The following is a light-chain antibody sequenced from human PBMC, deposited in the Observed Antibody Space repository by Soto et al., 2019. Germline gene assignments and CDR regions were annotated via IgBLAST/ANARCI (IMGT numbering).Light chain of an antibody. Sequence: DIVMTQSPDSLAVSLGERATINCKSSQSVLYSSNNKNYLAWYQQKPGQPPKLLIYWASTRESGVPDRLSGSGSGTDFALTIASLHAEDVAVYYCQQYYSTPRTFGQGTKVEIK. CDR3: QQYYSTPRT. J-gene: IGKJ1*01. CDR1: QSVLYSSNNKNY. V-gene: IGKV4-1*01. CDR2: WAS.